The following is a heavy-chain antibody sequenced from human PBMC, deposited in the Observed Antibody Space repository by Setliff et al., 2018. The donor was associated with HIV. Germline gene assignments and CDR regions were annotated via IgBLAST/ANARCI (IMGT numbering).Heavy chain of an antibody. V-gene: IGHV1-8*03. CDR2: MNPNSGNR. Sequence: ASVKVSCKTSGYTFTSYDINWVRQATGQGLEWMGWMNPNSGNRGYAQKFQGRVTISRNTSISTAYMELSGLRSEDTAVYYCARGRGRYYDSRSYLDYWGQGTLGHRLL. CDR1: GYTFTSYD. D-gene: IGHD3-22*01. J-gene: IGHJ4*02. CDR3: ARGRGRYYDSRSYLDY.